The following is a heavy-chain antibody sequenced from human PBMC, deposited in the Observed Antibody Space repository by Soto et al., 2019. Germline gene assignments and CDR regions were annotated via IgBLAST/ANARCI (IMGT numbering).Heavy chain of an antibody. D-gene: IGHD4-17*01. Sequence: PXGTLSLTCAVYGGSFSGYYWSWIRQPPGKGLEWIGEINHSGSTNYNPSLKSRVTISVDTSKNQFSLNLSSVTAADTAVYYCARDRATVTTKYFDYWGQGTLVTVSS. CDR3: ARDRATVTTKYFDY. CDR2: INHSGST. CDR1: GGSFSGYY. J-gene: IGHJ4*02. V-gene: IGHV4-34*01.